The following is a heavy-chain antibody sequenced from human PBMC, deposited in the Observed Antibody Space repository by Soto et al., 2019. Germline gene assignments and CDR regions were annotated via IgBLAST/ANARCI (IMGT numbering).Heavy chain of an antibody. CDR2: ISGSGGST. CDR1: GFTFSSYA. J-gene: IGHJ4*02. CDR3: AKDREYYFDY. D-gene: IGHD3-10*01. Sequence: PGGSLRLSCAASGFTFSSYAMSWVRQAPGKGLEWVSAISGSGGSTYYADSVKGRFTISRDNSENTLYLQMNSLRAEDTDVYYCAKDREYYFDYWGQGPLVTVYS. V-gene: IGHV3-23*01.